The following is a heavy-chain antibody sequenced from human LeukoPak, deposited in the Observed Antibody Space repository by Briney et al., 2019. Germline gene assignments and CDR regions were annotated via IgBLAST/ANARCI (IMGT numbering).Heavy chain of an antibody. Sequence: GGSLRLSCAASGFTFSSYAMSWVRQAPGKGLEWVSAISCSGGITYYADSVKGRFTISRDNAKNSLYLQMNGLRAEDTAVYYCARVQEGSGWYEPWDYWGQGTLVTVSS. D-gene: IGHD6-19*01. J-gene: IGHJ4*02. CDR1: GFTFSSYA. V-gene: IGHV3-23*01. CDR2: ISCSGGIT. CDR3: ARVQEGSGWYEPWDY.